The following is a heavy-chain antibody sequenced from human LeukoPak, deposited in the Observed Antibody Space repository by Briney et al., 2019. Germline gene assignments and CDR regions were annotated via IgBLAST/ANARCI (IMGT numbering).Heavy chain of an antibody. Sequence: GGSLRPSCAASGFSFPTYTMNWVRQAPGTGLEWFQCISSSSRTLYYADSVKGRFTISRDNAKNSLFLQMNSLTDEDTAVYYCATVNQYGGNSIDYWGQGTLVTVSS. CDR1: GFSFPTYT. CDR3: ATVNQYGGNSIDY. D-gene: IGHD4-23*01. J-gene: IGHJ4*02. CDR2: ISSSSRTL. V-gene: IGHV3-48*02.